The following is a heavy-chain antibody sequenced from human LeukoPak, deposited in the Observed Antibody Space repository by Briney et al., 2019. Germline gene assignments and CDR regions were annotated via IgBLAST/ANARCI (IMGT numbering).Heavy chain of an antibody. CDR3: AKVRTGHYFDY. CDR2: IRYDGRNK. Sequence: PTGGSLRLSCAAAGLTFSNYGMHWVRQAPGKGLQWVAYIRYDGRNKYSADSVKGRFTIYRDNSKSTLYLQMNSLRPEDTAVYYCAKVRTGHYFDYWGQGTLVTVSS. D-gene: IGHD3/OR15-3a*01. CDR1: GLTFSNYG. V-gene: IGHV3-30*02. J-gene: IGHJ4*02.